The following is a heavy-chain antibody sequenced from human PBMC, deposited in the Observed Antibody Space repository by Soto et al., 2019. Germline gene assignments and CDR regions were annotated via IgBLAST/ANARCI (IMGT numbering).Heavy chain of an antibody. CDR1: GGTFSSYA. CDR2: IIPIFGTA. D-gene: IGHD3-22*01. Sequence: GASVKVSCKASGGTFSSYAISWVRQAPGQGLEWMGGIIPIFGTANYAQKFQGRVKITADKSTSTAYMELSSLRSEDTAVYYCAREPHYDDISGDYEDAFDIWGQGTIVTVSS. J-gene: IGHJ3*02. CDR3: AREPHYDDISGDYEDAFDI. V-gene: IGHV1-69*06.